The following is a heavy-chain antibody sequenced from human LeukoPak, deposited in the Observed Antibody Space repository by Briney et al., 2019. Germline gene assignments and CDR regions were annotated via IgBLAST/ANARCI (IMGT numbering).Heavy chain of an antibody. J-gene: IGHJ4*02. CDR1: GYTFTGYY. D-gene: IGHD3-22*01. Sequence: ASVKVSCKASGYTFTGYYMHWVRQAPGQGLEWMGWINPNSGGTNYAQKFQGRVTITEDTSTDTAYMELRSLRSEDTAVYYCATDPTYYYDGTGYYYSDYWGQGTLVTVSS. V-gene: IGHV1-2*02. CDR3: ATDPTYYYDGTGYYYSDY. CDR2: INPNSGGT.